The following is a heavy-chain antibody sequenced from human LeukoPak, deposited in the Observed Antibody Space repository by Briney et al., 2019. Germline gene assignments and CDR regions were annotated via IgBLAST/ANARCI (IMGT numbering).Heavy chain of an antibody. CDR3: AKVNRGSVVNYFGLDS. Sequence: GGSLRLSCSASGFTFSTYAMHWVRQAPGKGLEWVSAVDGSGGRTFYADSVKGRFTISRDNSKNVLYLQMNSLTVDDTATYYCAKVNRGSVVNYFGLDSWGQGTLATVSS. V-gene: IGHV3-23*01. CDR1: GFTFSTYA. CDR2: VDGSGGRT. D-gene: IGHD2/OR15-2a*01. J-gene: IGHJ4*02.